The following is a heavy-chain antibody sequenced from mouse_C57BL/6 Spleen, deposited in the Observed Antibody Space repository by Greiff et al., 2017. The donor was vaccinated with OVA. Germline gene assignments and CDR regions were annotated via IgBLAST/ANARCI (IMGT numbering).Heavy chain of an antibody. V-gene: IGHV1-80*01. CDR1: GYAFSSYW. J-gene: IGHJ4*01. D-gene: IGHD1-1*01. Sequence: QVQLQQSGAELVKPGASVKLSCKASGYAFSSYWMNWVKQRPGKGLEWIGRIYPGDGDTNYNGKFKGKATLTADKSSSTAYMQLSSLTSEDSAVYFCARYDYGSTYYYAMDYWGQGTSVTVSS. CDR3: ARYDYGSTYYYAMDY. CDR2: IYPGDGDT.